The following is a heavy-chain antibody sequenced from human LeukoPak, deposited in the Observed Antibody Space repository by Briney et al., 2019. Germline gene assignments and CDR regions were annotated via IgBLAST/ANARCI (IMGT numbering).Heavy chain of an antibody. CDR3: ARDLAYSRLDY. V-gene: IGHV3-7*01. CDR2: INPDGNKR. J-gene: IGHJ4*02. D-gene: IGHD5-18*01. CDR1: GLTFSSSW. Sequence: GGSLRLSCAVSGLTFSSSWMDWVRQAPGKGLEWVASINPDGNKRYSADSVKGRFTISRDNAENSLYLQTNSLRVEDTAFYYCARDLAYSRLDYWGQGMLVTVSS.